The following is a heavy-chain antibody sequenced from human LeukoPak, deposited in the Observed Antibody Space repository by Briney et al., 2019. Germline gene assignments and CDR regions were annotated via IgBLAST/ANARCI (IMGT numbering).Heavy chain of an antibody. D-gene: IGHD1-7*01. Sequence: PGGSLRLSCEASGFTFSNYGMHWVRQAPGKGLEWVAVISSDGGTDYYADPVKGRFTISRDSSKNTMYLQMNSLRTEDTAVYYCTRGGMGTSFSAWFHPWGQGTLVTVSS. J-gene: IGHJ5*01. CDR2: ISSDGGTD. CDR1: GFTFSNYG. CDR3: TRGGMGTSFSAWFHP. V-gene: IGHV3-30*03.